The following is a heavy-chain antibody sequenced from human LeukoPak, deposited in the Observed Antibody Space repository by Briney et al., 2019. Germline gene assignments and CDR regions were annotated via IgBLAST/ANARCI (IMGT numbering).Heavy chain of an antibody. Sequence: PSGTLSLTCTVSGDSINSLDLWSWVRQPPGKGLEWIGEMYLSGTTHSNPSVKSRVTISIDKSKNQFFLKLSSVTAADTAMYYCARDNGYYGSGSYFGFDPWGQGTLVTVSS. J-gene: IGHJ5*02. V-gene: IGHV4-4*02. CDR1: GDSINSLDL. CDR2: MYLSGTT. D-gene: IGHD3-10*01. CDR3: ARDNGYYGSGSYFGFDP.